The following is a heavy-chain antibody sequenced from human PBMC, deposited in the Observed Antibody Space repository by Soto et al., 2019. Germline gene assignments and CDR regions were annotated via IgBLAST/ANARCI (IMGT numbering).Heavy chain of an antibody. V-gene: IGHV1-69*06. CDR3: ARIRYYDFWSGYYMTNWFDP. J-gene: IGHJ5*02. D-gene: IGHD3-3*01. CDR1: GGTFSSYA. CDR2: IIPIFGTA. Sequence: QVQLVQSGAEVKKPGSSVKVSCKASGGTFSSYAISWVRQAPGQGLEWMGGIIPIFGTANYAQKFQGRVTTTADKSTSTAYMELSSLRSEDTAVYYCARIRYYDFWSGYYMTNWFDPWGQGTLVTVSS.